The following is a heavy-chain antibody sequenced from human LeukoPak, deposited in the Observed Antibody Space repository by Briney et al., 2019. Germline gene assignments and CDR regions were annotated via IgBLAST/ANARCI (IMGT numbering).Heavy chain of an antibody. J-gene: IGHJ4*02. D-gene: IGHD4-11*01. Sequence: GASVKVSCKASGGTFSSYAISWVRQAPGQGLEWMGGIIPIFGTANYAQKFQGRVTITTDESTSTAYMELSSLRSEDTAVYYCARERLLAQPTFNDYIPFFDYWGQGTLVTVSS. CDR1: GGTFSSYA. CDR3: ARERLLAQPTFNDYIPFFDY. V-gene: IGHV1-69*05. CDR2: IIPIFGTA.